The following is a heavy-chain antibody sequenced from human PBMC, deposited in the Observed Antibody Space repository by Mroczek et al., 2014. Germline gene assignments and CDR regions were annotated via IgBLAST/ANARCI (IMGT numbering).Heavy chain of an antibody. J-gene: IGHJ4*02. CDR1: GFTFDDYA. V-gene: IGHV3-9*01. CDR3: AKDSAAAGTYAGYFDY. Sequence: VQLLESGGGLVQPGRSLRLSCAASGFTFDDYAMHWVRQAPGKGLEWVSGISWNSGSIGYADSVKGRFTISRDNAKNSLYLQMNSLRAEDTALYYCAKDSAAAGTYAGYFDYWGQGTLVTVSS. CDR2: ISWNSGSI. D-gene: IGHD6-13*01.